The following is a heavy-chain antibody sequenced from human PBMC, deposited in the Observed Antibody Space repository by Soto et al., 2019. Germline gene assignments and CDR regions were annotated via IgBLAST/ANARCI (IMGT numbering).Heavy chain of an antibody. V-gene: IGHV4-4*07. CDR2: IYTSGST. CDR3: ARDRVSSSWYGNTLDY. D-gene: IGHD6-13*01. J-gene: IGHJ4*02. Sequence: SETLSLTCTVSGGSISSYYWSWIRQPAGKGLEWIGRIYTSGSTNYNPSLKSRVTMSVDTSKNQFSLKLSSVTAADTAVYYCARDRVSSSWYGNTLDYWGQGTLVTVSS. CDR1: GGSISSYY.